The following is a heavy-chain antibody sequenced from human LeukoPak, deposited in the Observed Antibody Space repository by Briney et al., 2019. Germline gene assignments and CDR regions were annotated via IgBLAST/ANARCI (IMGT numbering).Heavy chain of an antibody. J-gene: IGHJ4*02. D-gene: IGHD5-18*01. CDR3: ARDMYSYNLDAEY. V-gene: IGHV4-4*07. CDR2: IYTSGST. CDR1: GGSISSYY. Sequence: PSETLSLTCTVSGGSISSYYWSWIRQPAGKGLEWIGRIYTSGSTNYNPSLKSRVTISADTSKNQFSLKLSSVTAADTAVYYCARDMYSYNLDAEYWGQGTLVTVSS.